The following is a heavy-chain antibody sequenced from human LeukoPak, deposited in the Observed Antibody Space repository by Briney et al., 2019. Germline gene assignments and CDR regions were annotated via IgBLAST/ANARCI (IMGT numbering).Heavy chain of an antibody. CDR3: AKDFRMIVVVNYFDY. D-gene: IGHD3-22*01. J-gene: IGHJ4*02. V-gene: IGHV3-30*18. CDR2: ISYDGSNK. CDR1: GFTFSTYW. Sequence: PGGSLRLSCAASGFTFSTYWMHWVRQAPGKGLEWVAVISYDGSNKYYADSVKGRFTISRDNSKNTLYLQMNSLRAEDTAVYYCAKDFRMIVVVNYFDYWGQGTLVTVSS.